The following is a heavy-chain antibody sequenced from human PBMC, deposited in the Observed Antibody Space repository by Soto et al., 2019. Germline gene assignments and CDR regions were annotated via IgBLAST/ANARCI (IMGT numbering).Heavy chain of an antibody. CDR1: GYTFTSHA. CDR3: VVSTVTGPRDY. Sequence: GASVKVSCKASGYTFTSHAMHWVRQAPGQRLEWMGWIDAGNGNTKYSQKFQGRVTITRDTSASTAYMELNSLRAEDTAVYYCVVSTVTGPRDYWGQGTLVTVSS. D-gene: IGHD4-17*01. CDR2: IDAGNGNT. V-gene: IGHV1-3*01. J-gene: IGHJ4*02.